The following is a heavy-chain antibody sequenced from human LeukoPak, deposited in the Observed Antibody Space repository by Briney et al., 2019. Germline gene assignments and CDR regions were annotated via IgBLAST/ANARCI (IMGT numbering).Heavy chain of an antibody. CDR3: ARVGGGQLWLVDY. CDR2: IYYSGST. J-gene: IGHJ4*02. V-gene: IGHV4-31*03. Sequence: SETLSLTCTVSGGSISSGDYYWSWIRQHPGKGLEWIGYIYYSGSTYYNPSLKSRVPISVDTSKNQFSLKLSSVTAADTAVYYCARVGGGQLWLVDYWGQGTLVTVSS. D-gene: IGHD5-18*01. CDR1: GGSISSGDYY.